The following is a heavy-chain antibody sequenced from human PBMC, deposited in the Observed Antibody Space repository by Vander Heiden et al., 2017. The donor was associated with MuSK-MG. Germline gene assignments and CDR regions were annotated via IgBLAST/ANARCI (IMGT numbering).Heavy chain of an antibody. CDR2: IKQDGSEK. D-gene: IGHD5-12*01. J-gene: IGHJ4*02. CDR1: GFPFSSYW. V-gene: IGHV3-7*01. CDR3: ARGGGYSGYVPNHFDY. Sequence: EVQLVESGGGLVQPGGSLRLSCAASGFPFSSYWMSWVRQAPGKGLEWVANIKQDGSEKYYVDSVKGRFTISRDNAKNSLYLQMNSLRAEDTAVYYCARGGGYSGYVPNHFDYWGQGTLVTVSS.